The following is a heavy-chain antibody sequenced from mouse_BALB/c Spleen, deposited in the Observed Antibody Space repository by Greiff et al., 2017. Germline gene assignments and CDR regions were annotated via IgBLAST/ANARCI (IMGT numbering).Heavy chain of an antibody. CDR3: ATHDYGSSTAWFAY. Sequence: EVKLMESGGGLVKLGGSLKLSCAASGFTFSSYYMSWVRQTPEKRLELVAAFNSNGGSTYYPDTVKGRFTISRDNAKNTLYLQMSSLKSEDTALYYCATHDYGSSTAWFAYWGQGTLVTVSA. D-gene: IGHD1-1*01. CDR2: FNSNGGST. CDR1: GFTFSSYY. J-gene: IGHJ3*01. V-gene: IGHV5-6-2*01.